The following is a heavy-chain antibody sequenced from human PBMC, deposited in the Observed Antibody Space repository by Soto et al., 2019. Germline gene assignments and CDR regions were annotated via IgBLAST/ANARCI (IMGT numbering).Heavy chain of an antibody. CDR3: ARDPVTFWSGYGRYYFDY. CDR1: GFTFSSYG. CDR2: IWYDGSNK. Sequence: QVQLVESGGGVVQPGRSLRLSCAASGFTFSSYGMHWVRQAPGKGLEWVAVIWYDGSNKYYADSVKGRFTISRDNSKNTLYLQMNSLRAEDTAVYYCARDPVTFWSGYGRYYFDYWGQGTLVTVSS. D-gene: IGHD3-3*01. V-gene: IGHV3-33*01. J-gene: IGHJ4*02.